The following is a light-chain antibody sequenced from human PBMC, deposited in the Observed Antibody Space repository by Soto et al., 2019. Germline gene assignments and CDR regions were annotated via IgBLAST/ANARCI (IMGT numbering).Light chain of an antibody. Sequence: QSALTQPPSASGSPGQSVTISCTGPSGELSAYDYVSWYQQHPRRVPKLIIYGVSERPSGVPDLFSGSKSGITSFLTICGVRAEDEAVYYWTSDGGGDNFVLFGGGTKLTVL. CDR2: GVS. V-gene: IGLV2-8*01. CDR1: SGELSAYDY. J-gene: IGLJ2*01. CDR3: TSDGGGDNFVL.